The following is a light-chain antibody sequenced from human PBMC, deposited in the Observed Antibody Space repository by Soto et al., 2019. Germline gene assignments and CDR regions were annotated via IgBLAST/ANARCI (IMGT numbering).Light chain of an antibody. CDR2: KVS. CDR1: QSLLYSDGNTY. CDR3: MQGTHWPWT. V-gene: IGKV2-30*01. Sequence: DVVMTQSPLSLPVTLGQPASISCWSSQSLLYSDGNTYLTWFQQRPGQSPRRLIYKVSNRDSGVPDRFSGSGSGTDFTLTIRRVEAEDVGVSFCMQGTHWPWTFGQGTKVEIK. J-gene: IGKJ1*01.